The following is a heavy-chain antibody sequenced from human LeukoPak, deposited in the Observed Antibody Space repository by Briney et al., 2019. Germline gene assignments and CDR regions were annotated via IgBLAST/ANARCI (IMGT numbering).Heavy chain of an antibody. V-gene: IGHV4-31*03. Sequence: SETLSLTCTVSGGSISSGGYYWSWIRQHPGKGLEWIGYIYYSGSTYYNPSLKSRVTISVDTSKNQFSLKLSSVTAADTAVYYCARTRIVVVPAALRRPNWFDSWGQGTLVTVSS. CDR1: GGSISSGGYY. J-gene: IGHJ5*01. D-gene: IGHD2-2*01. CDR3: ARTRIVVVPAALRRPNWFDS. CDR2: IYYSGST.